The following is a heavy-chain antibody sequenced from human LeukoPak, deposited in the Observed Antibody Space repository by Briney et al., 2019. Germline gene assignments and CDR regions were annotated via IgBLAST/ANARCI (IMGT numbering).Heavy chain of an antibody. CDR3: ARVILDGYSGYDLGGLDY. Sequence: ASVKVSCKASGYTFTSYYMHWVRQAPGQGLEWMGIINPRGGSTSYAQKFQGRVTMTRDTSTSTVYMELSSLRSEDTAVYYCARVILDGYSGYDLGGLDYWGQGTLVTVSS. CDR2: INPRGGST. J-gene: IGHJ4*02. D-gene: IGHD5-12*01. V-gene: IGHV1-46*01. CDR1: GYTFTSYY.